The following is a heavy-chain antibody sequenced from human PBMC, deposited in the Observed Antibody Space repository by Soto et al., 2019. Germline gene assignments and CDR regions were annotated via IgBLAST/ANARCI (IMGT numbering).Heavy chain of an antibody. CDR3: ARENRGYCSGGSCYCAMGYFDF. CDR2: ISAYNGNT. CDR1: GYTFTSYG. V-gene: IGHV1-18*01. J-gene: IGHJ4*03. D-gene: IGHD2-15*01. Sequence: ASVKVSCKASGYTFTSYGISWVRQAPGQGLEWMGWISAYNGNTNYAQKLQGRVTMTTDTSTSTAYMELRSLRSDDTAVYYCARENRGYCSGGSCYCAMGYFDFRGPGLLGT.